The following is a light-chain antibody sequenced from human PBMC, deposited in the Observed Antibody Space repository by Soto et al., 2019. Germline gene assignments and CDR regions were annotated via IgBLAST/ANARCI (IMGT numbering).Light chain of an antibody. CDR2: KAS. J-gene: IGKJ4*01. CDR1: QSIGAS. V-gene: IGKV1-5*03. CDR3: QQYNSSPLT. Sequence: DIQMTQCPSTLYASVGDRVTITCRASQSIGASLAWFQQKPGKAPNLLIYKASSLESGVPSRFSGSGSGTEFTLTIITLQPDDFATYYCQQYNSSPLTFGGGTKVEIK.